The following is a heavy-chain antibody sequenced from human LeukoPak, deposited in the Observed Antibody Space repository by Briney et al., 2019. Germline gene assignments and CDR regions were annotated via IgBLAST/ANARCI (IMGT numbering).Heavy chain of an antibody. Sequence: ASVTVSCKVSGYTLTDLSMHWVRQAPGKGLECMGGFDPEVGETIYAQKFQGRVTLTEDTSTDTAYMDLSSLTSEDTAVYYCAADQRGAGLGFVYGSGSFNGLDVWGPGTTVTVSS. D-gene: IGHD3-10*01. CDR2: FDPEVGET. V-gene: IGHV1-24*01. CDR3: AADQRGAGLGFVYGSGSFNGLDV. CDR1: GYTLTDLS. J-gene: IGHJ6*02.